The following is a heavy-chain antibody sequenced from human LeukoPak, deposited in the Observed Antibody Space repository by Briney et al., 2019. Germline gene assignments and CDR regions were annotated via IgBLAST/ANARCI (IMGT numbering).Heavy chain of an antibody. J-gene: IGHJ4*02. Sequence: PGGSLRLSCAASGFTFSAYHMNWVRQAPGKGLERVSYISIISSTIYYADSVKGRFTISRDDAKNSVYLQMNSLRADDTAVYYCARTHERDLDYWGQGTLVTVSS. CDR3: ARTHERDLDY. CDR2: ISIISSTI. CDR1: GFTFSAYH. V-gene: IGHV3-48*01.